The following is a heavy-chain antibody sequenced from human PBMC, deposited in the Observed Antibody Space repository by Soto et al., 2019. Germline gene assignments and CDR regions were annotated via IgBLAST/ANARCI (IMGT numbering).Heavy chain of an antibody. J-gene: IGHJ6*02. D-gene: IGHD3-22*01. Sequence: QVQLVQSGAEVKKPGSSVKVSCKASGGTFSSYAISWVRQAPGQGLEWMGGIIPIFGTANYAQKLQGRVTITADESTSTAYMELSSLRSEDTAVYHCARDLFDYYDSSGYSLYYYYYGMDVWGQGTTVTVSS. CDR1: GGTFSSYA. V-gene: IGHV1-69*01. CDR2: IIPIFGTA. CDR3: ARDLFDYYDSSGYSLYYYYYGMDV.